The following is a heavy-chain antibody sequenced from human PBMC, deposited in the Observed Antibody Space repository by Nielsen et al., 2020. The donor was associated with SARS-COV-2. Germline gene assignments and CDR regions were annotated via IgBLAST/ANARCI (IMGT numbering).Heavy chain of an antibody. Sequence: GESLKISCTASGFALSAYGMDWVRQVPGRGLEWLAHIRMSDGATQYADSVRGRFTISRDNAKNSLYLQMNSLRDEDTAVYFCANEREVCCHYMDVWRKGTTVTVSS. CDR1: GFALSAYG. J-gene: IGHJ6*03. V-gene: IGHV3-48*02. D-gene: IGHD1-1*01. CDR2: IRMSDGAT. CDR3: ANEREVCCHYMDV.